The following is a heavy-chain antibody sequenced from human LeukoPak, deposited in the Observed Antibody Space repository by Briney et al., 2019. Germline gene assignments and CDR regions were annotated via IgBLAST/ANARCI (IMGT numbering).Heavy chain of an antibody. CDR2: ISYDGSNK. D-gene: IGHD3-22*01. CDR3: VRGEYYYDSSGRGFDL. CDR1: GVTLSSYA. Sequence: GGSLRLSCAASGVTLSSYAMSWVRQAPGKGLEWVALISYDGSNKYYADSVKGRFTISRDNSKNTLYLQMNSLRAEDTAVYYCVRGEYYYDSSGRGFDLWGRGTLVTVSS. V-gene: IGHV3-30*03. J-gene: IGHJ2*01.